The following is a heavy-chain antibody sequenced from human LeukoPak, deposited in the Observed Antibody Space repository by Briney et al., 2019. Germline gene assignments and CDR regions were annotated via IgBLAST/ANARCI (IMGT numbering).Heavy chain of an antibody. D-gene: IGHD5-18*01. J-gene: IGHJ4*02. CDR2: IYYSGST. Sequence: KPSETLSLTCSFSGGSISNYYWSWVRQPPGKGLEWIGYIYYSGSTDYNPSLKSRVTISIDTSKNHFSLRLSSVTAADTALYYCARGYAYGPNYYFDYWGQGTLVTVSS. CDR1: GGSISNYY. CDR3: ARGYAYGPNYYFDY. V-gene: IGHV4-59*01.